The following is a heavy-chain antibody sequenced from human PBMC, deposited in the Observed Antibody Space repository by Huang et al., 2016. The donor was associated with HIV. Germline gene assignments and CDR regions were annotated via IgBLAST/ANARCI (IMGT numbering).Heavy chain of an antibody. V-gene: IGHV1-8*01. Sequence: QVQLVQSGAEVRKPGASVKVSCEASGYSFASYDINWVRQATGQGLEWMGWMNPNSGNTGYGQKFQGRVTMTRNTSISTAYMELSSLRSEDTAKYFCVRGWYIAALPYFDYWGQGTLVTVSS. CDR2: MNPNSGNT. D-gene: IGHD6-6*01. J-gene: IGHJ4*02. CDR3: VRGWYIAALPYFDY. CDR1: GYSFASYD.